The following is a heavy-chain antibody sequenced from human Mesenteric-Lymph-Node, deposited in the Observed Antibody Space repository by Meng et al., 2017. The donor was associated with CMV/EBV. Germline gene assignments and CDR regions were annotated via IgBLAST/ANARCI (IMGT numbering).Heavy chain of an antibody. V-gene: IGHV3-23*03. J-gene: IGHJ3*02. CDR1: GFTFSSYA. CDR3: AKGYCSSTSCYLDAFDI. Sequence: GESLKISCAASGFTFSSYAMSWVRQAPGKGLEWVSVIYSGGSSTYYADSVKGRFTISRDNSKNTLYLQMNSLRAEDTAVYYCAKGYCSSTSCYLDAFDIWGQGTMVTVSS. D-gene: IGHD2-2*01. CDR2: IYSGGSST.